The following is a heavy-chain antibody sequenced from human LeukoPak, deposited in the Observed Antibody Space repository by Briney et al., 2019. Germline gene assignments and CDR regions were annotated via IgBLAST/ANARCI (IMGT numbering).Heavy chain of an antibody. CDR3: ARAGIAVAGFKDYYYYMDV. CDR2: INSDGRRT. D-gene: IGHD6-19*01. Sequence: PGGSLRLSCAAYGFTLSSYWMHWVRQAPGKGLVWVSRINSDGRRTIYAESEKGRFTISRDNAKNTLYLQMNSLRAEDTAVYYCARAGIAVAGFKDYYYYMDVWGKGTTVTVSS. V-gene: IGHV3-74*01. CDR1: GFTLSSYW. J-gene: IGHJ6*03.